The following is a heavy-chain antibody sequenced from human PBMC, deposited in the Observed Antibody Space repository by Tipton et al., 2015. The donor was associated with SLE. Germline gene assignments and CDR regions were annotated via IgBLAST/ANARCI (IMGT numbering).Heavy chain of an antibody. CDR2: ISYDGSNK. CDR3: AKDGPTAVAGGGYYYYMDV. V-gene: IGHV3-30*18. CDR1: GFTFSSYW. Sequence: SLRLSCAASGFTFSSYWMSWVRQAPGKGLEWVAVISYDGSNKYYADSVKGRFTISRDNSKNTMYLQMNSLRAEDTAVYYCAKDGPTAVAGGGYYYYMDVWGKGTTVTVSS. D-gene: IGHD6-19*01. J-gene: IGHJ6*03.